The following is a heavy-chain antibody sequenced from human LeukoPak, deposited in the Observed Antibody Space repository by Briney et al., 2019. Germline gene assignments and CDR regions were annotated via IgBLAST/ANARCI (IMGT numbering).Heavy chain of an antibody. CDR2: MSNSGENT. CDR1: GFTFSSYS. J-gene: IGHJ4*02. V-gene: IGHV3-30*18. CDR3: AKGGASVTRYVDY. Sequence: QSGGSLRLSCAASGFTFSSYSMQWVRQTPGKGLEWVGIMSNSGENTFYGEAVKGRFTISRDNSQNTLYLQMNSLRPEDTAVYYCAKGGASVTRYVDYWGQGTLVTVSS. D-gene: IGHD4-17*01.